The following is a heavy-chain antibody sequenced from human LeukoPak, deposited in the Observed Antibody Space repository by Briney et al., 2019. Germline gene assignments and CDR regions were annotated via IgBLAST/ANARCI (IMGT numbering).Heavy chain of an antibody. CDR1: GFTFSSYS. Sequence: QPGGSLRLSCAASGFTFSSYSMNWVRQAPGKGLEWVSYISSSSSTIYYADTVKGRFTISRDNAKNSLYLQMNSLRAEDTAVYYCARDFIAARNYWGQGTLVTVSS. V-gene: IGHV3-48*01. CDR2: ISSSSSTI. D-gene: IGHD6-6*01. CDR3: ARDFIAARNY. J-gene: IGHJ4*02.